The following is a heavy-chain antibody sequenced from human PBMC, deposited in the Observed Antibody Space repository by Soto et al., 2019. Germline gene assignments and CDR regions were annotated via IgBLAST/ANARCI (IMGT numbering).Heavy chain of an antibody. D-gene: IGHD3-9*01. J-gene: IGHJ2*01. Sequence: GASVKGSCNASSYALTSCAITWVRQSPGQGLEWMGFISAYNGNTNCGQKVQGRVTMTTDTCTRTAYMEQRSLGCDDTAVYYCARVDHNDVLTDSHWYFDLWGRGTLVPV. CDR1: SYALTSCA. CDR2: ISAYNGNT. V-gene: IGHV1-18*01. CDR3: ARVDHNDVLTDSHWYFDL.